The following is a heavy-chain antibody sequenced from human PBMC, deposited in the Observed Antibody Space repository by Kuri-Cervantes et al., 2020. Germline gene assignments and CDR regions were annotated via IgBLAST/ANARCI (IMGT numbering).Heavy chain of an antibody. CDR3: ARRTTIVSPYYMDV. V-gene: IGHV4-34*01. J-gene: IGHJ6*03. CDR2: INHSGST. CDR1: GGSFSGYY. D-gene: IGHD4/OR15-4a*01. Sequence: SETLSLTCAVYGGSFSGYYWSWIRQPPGKGLEWIGEINHSGSTNYNPSLKSRVTISVDTSKNQFSLKLSSVTAADTAVYYCARRTTIVSPYYMDVWGKGTTVTVSS.